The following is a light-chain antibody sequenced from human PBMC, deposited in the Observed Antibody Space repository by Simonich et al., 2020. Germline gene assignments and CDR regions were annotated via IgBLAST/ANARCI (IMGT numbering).Light chain of an antibody. CDR1: SSNIGSNY. J-gene: IGLJ3*02. V-gene: IGLV1-47*01. CDR3: AAWDDSLSGWV. CDR2: RNN. Sequence: QSVLTQPPSASGTPGQRVTISCSGSSSNIGSNYVYWYQQLPGTAPKLLIYRNNQRPSGVPDRCCGAKSGTSAALAISGLRSEDEADYYCAAWDDSLSGWVFGGGTKLTVL.